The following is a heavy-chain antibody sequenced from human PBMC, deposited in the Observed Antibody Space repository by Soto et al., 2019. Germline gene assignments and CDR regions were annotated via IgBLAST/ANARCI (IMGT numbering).Heavy chain of an antibody. CDR3: ARVDGLPLVVVAATGAFDI. J-gene: IGHJ3*02. D-gene: IGHD2-15*01. CDR2: IYNGGTT. Sequence: WTWIRQPPGKGLEWIGYIYNGGTTYYNPSLKSRTSISADTSKNQFSLKLSSVTAADTAVYYCARVDGLPLVVVAATGAFDIWGQGTMVNVSS. V-gene: IGHV4-31*02.